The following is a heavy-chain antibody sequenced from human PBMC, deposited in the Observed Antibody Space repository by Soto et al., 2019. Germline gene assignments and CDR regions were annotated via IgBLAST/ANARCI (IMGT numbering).Heavy chain of an antibody. D-gene: IGHD3-22*01. J-gene: IGHJ4*02. Sequence: GASVKVSCKVSGYTLTELSMHWVRQAPGKGLEWMGGFDPEDGETIYAQKFQGRVTMTEDTSTDTAYMELSSLRSEDTAVYYCATRRGINYDRSGYPHYFDYWGQGTLVTVSS. CDR2: FDPEDGET. V-gene: IGHV1-24*01. CDR3: ATRRGINYDRSGYPHYFDY. CDR1: GYTLTELS.